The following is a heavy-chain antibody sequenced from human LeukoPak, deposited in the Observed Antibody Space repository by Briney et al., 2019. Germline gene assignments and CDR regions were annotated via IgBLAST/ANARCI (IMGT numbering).Heavy chain of an antibody. Sequence: ASVKVSCKASGYTFTSYGISWVRQAPGRGLEWMGWISAYNGNTNYAQKLQGRVTMTTDTSTSTAYMELRSLGSDDTAVYYCARDVEQQLVRAVDYWGQGTLVTVSS. CDR2: ISAYNGNT. CDR1: GYTFTSYG. V-gene: IGHV1-18*01. D-gene: IGHD6-13*01. CDR3: ARDVEQQLVRAVDY. J-gene: IGHJ4*02.